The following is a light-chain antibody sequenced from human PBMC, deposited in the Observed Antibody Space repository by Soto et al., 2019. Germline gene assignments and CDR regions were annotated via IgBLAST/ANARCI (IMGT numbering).Light chain of an antibody. CDR3: QQYDQWWT. CDR2: DAS. Sequence: VLTQPRATLSLSPGERPTLSCRARQSVSSYLAWYQQKPGQAPRLLIYDASNRATGIPARFSGSGSGTEYSLTISSLQSEDFGVYFCQQYDQWWTFGQGTKVDIK. CDR1: QSVSSY. J-gene: IGKJ1*01. V-gene: IGKV3D-15*01.